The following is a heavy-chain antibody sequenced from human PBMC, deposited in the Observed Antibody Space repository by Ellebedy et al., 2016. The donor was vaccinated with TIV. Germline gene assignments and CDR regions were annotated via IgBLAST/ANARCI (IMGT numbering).Heavy chain of an antibody. Sequence: MPSETLSLTCTVSGGSISSSSYYWGWIRQPPGKGLEWIGSIYYSGSTYYNPSLKSRVTISVDTSKNQFSLKLSSVTAADTAVYYCASGLSGYDDAFDIWGQGTMVTVSS. CDR2: IYYSGST. D-gene: IGHD3-3*01. CDR3: ASGLSGYDDAFDI. V-gene: IGHV4-39*07. CDR1: GGSISSSSYY. J-gene: IGHJ3*02.